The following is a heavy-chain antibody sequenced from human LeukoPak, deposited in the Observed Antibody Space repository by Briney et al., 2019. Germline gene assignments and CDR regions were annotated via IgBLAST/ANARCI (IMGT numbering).Heavy chain of an antibody. D-gene: IGHD6-13*01. CDR2: IYYSGST. CDR1: GGSISSSSYC. V-gene: IGHV4-39*01. Sequence: PSETLSLTCTVSGGSISSSSYCWGWIRQPPGKGLEWIGSIYYSGSTYYNPSLKSRVTISVDTSKNQFSLKLSSVTAADTAVYYCARQESSSWYLGRVPGAFDIWGQGTMVTVSS. CDR3: ARQESSSWYLGRVPGAFDI. J-gene: IGHJ3*02.